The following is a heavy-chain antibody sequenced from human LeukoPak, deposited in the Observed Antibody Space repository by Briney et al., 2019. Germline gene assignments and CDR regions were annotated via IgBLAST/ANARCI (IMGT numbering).Heavy chain of an antibody. CDR1: GFTFSSYA. Sequence: PGGSLRLSCAASGFTFSSYAMSWVRQAPGQGLELVSGISGSGGGTNYAESVKGRFTISRDNSKNTLYLQMNSLRAEDTAVYYCAKDTGGYSYANFDYWGQGTLVTVSS. D-gene: IGHD5-18*01. CDR3: AKDTGGYSYANFDY. V-gene: IGHV3-23*01. CDR2: ISGSGGGT. J-gene: IGHJ4*02.